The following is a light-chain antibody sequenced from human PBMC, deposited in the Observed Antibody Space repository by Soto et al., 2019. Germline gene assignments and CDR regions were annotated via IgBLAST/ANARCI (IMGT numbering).Light chain of an antibody. CDR1: QDIRNT. J-gene: IGKJ2*01. V-gene: IGKV1-33*01. CDR3: QQFDELPRT. CDR2: AAS. Sequence: DIQMTQSPSSLSTSVGDCVAITCQASQDIRNTLNWYQQKQGKAPKPLIYAASNLETGVPSRFSGSGAGTDFTLTSSSLQPEDVATYYCQQFDELPRTFGQGTKLELK.